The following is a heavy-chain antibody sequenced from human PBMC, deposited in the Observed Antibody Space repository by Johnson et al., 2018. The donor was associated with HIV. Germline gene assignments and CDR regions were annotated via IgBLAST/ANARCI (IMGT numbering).Heavy chain of an antibody. V-gene: IGHV3-33*06. CDR2: IYYDGTNK. CDR1: GFTFSSYA. D-gene: IGHD4-23*01. CDR3: AKARSLLDYGGFDAFDI. J-gene: IGHJ3*02. Sequence: QVQLVESGGGVVQPGRSLRLSCAASGFTFSSYAMHWVRQAPGKGLEWVAIIYYDGTNKYYAAPVKGRFPISRDNSKNTLSLQMISLRAEDTAMYYCAKARSLLDYGGFDAFDIWGQGTLVIVSS.